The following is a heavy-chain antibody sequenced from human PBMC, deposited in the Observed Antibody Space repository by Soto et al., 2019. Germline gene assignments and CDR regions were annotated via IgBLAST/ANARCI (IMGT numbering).Heavy chain of an antibody. D-gene: IGHD2-21*02. CDR3: ARIGVPDGGNSLVGPYYSMDV. CDR1: GFSLSTSGMC. Sequence: SGPTLVNPTHTLTLTCTFSGFSLSTSGMCVSWIRQPPGKALEWLALIDWDDDKYYSTSLKTRLTISKDTSKNQVVLTMTNIDPVDTATYYCARIGVPDGGNSLVGPYYSMDVCSHTTTATV. V-gene: IGHV2-70*01. J-gene: IGHJ6*02. CDR2: IDWDDDK.